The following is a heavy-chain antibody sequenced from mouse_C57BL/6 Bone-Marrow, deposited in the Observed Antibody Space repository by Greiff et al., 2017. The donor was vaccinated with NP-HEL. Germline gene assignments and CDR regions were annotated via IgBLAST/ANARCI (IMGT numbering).Heavy chain of an antibody. CDR1: GFTFSSYA. Sequence: EVQVVESGGGLVKPGGSLKLSCAASGFTFSSYAMSWVRQTPEKRLAWVATLSDGGSYTYYPDNVKGRFHISRDNAKNNLYLQMSHLKSEDTAMYYCARDPYPGYAMDYWGQGTSVTVSS. CDR2: LSDGGSYT. CDR3: ARDPYPGYAMDY. J-gene: IGHJ4*01. V-gene: IGHV5-4*01.